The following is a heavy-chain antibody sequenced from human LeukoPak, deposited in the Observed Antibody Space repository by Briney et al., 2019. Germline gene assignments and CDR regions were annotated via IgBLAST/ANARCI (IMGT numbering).Heavy chain of an antibody. CDR1: GGTFSSYA. D-gene: IGHD3-10*01. V-gene: IGHV1-69*05. CDR2: IIPIFGTA. CDR3: ARDLARSYGSGSYYHDAFDT. J-gene: IGHJ3*02. Sequence: SVKVSCKASGGTFSSYAISWVRQAPGQGLEWMGGIIPIFGTANYAQKFQGRVTITTDESTSTAYMELSSLRSEDTAVYYCARDLARSYGSGSYYHDAFDTWGQGTMVTVSS.